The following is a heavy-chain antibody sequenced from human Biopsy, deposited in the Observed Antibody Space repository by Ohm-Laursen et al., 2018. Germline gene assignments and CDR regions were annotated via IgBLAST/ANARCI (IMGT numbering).Heavy chain of an antibody. J-gene: IGHJ5*02. CDR3: ARHRGGMPSSGNWFDH. D-gene: IGHD2-2*01. CDR2: IYYSGST. Sequence: SETLSLTCCVSGYSMSTYYWSWIRQPPGKGLEWIGYIYYSGSTNYNPSLKSRVTISVDMSKNQFSLKLTSVAAADTAVYYCARHRGGMPSSGNWFDHWGQGTLVTVSS. V-gene: IGHV4-59*08. CDR1: GYSMSTYY.